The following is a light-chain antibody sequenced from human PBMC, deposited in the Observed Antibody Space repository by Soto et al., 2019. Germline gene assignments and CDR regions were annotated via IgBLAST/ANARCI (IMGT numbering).Light chain of an antibody. CDR1: QSVSSSY. CDR2: GAS. J-gene: IGKJ4*01. Sequence: EIVLTQSPGTLSLSPGERATLSCRASQSVSSSYLAWYQQRPGQAPRLLIYGASNRATGIPDRFSDSGSGTDFTLTISRLEPEDFAVYFCQQYGNSPLTFGGGTKVDIK. V-gene: IGKV3-20*01. CDR3: QQYGNSPLT.